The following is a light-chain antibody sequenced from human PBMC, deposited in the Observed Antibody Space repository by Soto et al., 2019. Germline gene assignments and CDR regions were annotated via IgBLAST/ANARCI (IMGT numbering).Light chain of an antibody. CDR1: ERLSSVY. CDR3: QQYGGSPRIT. Sequence: LVLTQAAGTLSLARGEGATLSCRAIERLSSVYLAWYQQRPGQPPRLLIYGASNRATVILDRFSGSGSGTDFTLIINRLEPEDVAIYYCQQYGGSPRITFGQGTRLEV. V-gene: IGKV3-20*01. CDR2: GAS. J-gene: IGKJ5*01.